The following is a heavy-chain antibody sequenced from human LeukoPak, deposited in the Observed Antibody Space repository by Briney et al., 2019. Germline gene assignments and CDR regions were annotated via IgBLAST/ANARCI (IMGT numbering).Heavy chain of an antibody. V-gene: IGHV3-30*03. CDR2: ISYDGSNK. J-gene: IGHJ3*02. D-gene: IGHD3-22*01. Sequence: GGSLRLSCAASGFTFSSYGMHWVRQAPGKGLEWVAVISYDGSNKYYADSVKGRFTISRDNSKNTLYLQMNNLRAEDTAVYYCARDVVFYYFDSSGYFGAFDIWGQGTMVTVSS. CDR3: ARDVVFYYFDSSGYFGAFDI. CDR1: GFTFSSYG.